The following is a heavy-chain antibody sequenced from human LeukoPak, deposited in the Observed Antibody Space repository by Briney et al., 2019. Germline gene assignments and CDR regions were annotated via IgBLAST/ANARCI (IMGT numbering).Heavy chain of an antibody. D-gene: IGHD3-22*01. CDR3: ARGKWLLNYYYYMDV. V-gene: IGHV1-69*06. CDR1: GCTFSSYA. Sequence: SVKVSCKASGCTFSSYAISWLRQAPSQGLDWMGGIIPIFGTANYAQKLHGRVTITAHKSTSTAYMELSSMRSEDTAVSYCARGKWLLNYYYYMDVWGKGTTVTV. CDR2: IIPIFGTA. J-gene: IGHJ6*03.